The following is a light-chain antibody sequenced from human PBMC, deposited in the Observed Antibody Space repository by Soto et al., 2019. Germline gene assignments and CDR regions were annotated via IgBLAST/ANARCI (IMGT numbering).Light chain of an antibody. J-gene: IGKJ1*01. V-gene: IGKV3-15*01. Sequence: EIVMTQSPATLSVSPGERATLSCRASQSVSSNLAWYQHKPGQAPRLLIYGASTRATGIPARFSGSGAGTEFTLTISSLQSEDFLVFYCQQYNNWPPLTFGQGTKVEIK. CDR2: GAS. CDR3: QQYNNWPPLT. CDR1: QSVSSN.